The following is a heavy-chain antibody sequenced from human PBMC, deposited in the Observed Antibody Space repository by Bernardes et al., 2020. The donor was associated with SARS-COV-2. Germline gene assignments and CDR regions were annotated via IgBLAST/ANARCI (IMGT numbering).Heavy chain of an antibody. V-gene: IGHV1-18*01. CDR1: GYTFTSYG. J-gene: IGHJ5*02. CDR2: ISAYNGDT. D-gene: IGHD5-18*01. Sequence: ASVTVSCKASGYTFTSYGMSWVRQAPGQGLEWIGWISAYNGDTDYAQKLQGRVTMTTDTSTSTAYMELRRLRSDDTAVYYCATVVGYTYGGGWFDPWGQGTLVIVSS. CDR3: ATVVGYTYGGGWFDP.